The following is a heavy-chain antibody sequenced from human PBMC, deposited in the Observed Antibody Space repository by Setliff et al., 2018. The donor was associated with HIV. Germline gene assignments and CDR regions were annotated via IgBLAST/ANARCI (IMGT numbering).Heavy chain of an antibody. V-gene: IGHV1-3*01. CDR3: ASGFRATVPDY. CDR1: GYTFSRYA. J-gene: IGHJ4*02. CDR2: INAGNGNT. Sequence: GASVKVSCKASGYTFSRYAMHWVRQAPGQRLEWMGWINAGNGNTKYSQKFQGRVSIARDTSASTAYMELSSLRSEDTAVYYCASGFRATVPDYWGQGTLVTVSS. D-gene: IGHD4-17*01.